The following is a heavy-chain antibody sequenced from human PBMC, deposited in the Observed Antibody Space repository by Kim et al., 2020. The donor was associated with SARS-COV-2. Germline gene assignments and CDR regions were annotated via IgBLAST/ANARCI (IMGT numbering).Heavy chain of an antibody. Sequence: YAQGFTGRFGFSLDTSVSTAYLQISSLKAEDTAVYYCAREENYDILTVTDYWGQGTLVTVSS. CDR3: AREENYDILTVTDY. J-gene: IGHJ4*02. D-gene: IGHD3-9*01. V-gene: IGHV7-4-1*02.